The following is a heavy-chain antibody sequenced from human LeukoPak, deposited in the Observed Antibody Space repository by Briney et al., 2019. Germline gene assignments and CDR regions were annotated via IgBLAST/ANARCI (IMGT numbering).Heavy chain of an antibody. CDR3: ASGGALTTDYYYYYMDV. CDR1: GYTFTSYD. D-gene: IGHD4-17*01. Sequence: ASVKVSCKASGYTFTSYDINWVRQATGQGLEWMGWINPNSGGTNFAQKFQGRVTMTRDTSISTAYMELSRLRSDDTAVYYCASGGALTTDYYYYYMDVWGKGTKVTVSS. J-gene: IGHJ6*03. V-gene: IGHV1-2*02. CDR2: INPNSGGT.